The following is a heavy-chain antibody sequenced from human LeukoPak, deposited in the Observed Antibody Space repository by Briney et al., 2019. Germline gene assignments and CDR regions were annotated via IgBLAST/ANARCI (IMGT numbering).Heavy chain of an antibody. D-gene: IGHD2/OR15-2a*01. Sequence: QTGGSLRLSCAASGFSFSNYAMIWVGQAPGKRLEWVSGISGSADTTYYADSVRGRFTISRDNSKNTLYLQMNTLRAEDTAIYYCAKDRWRTTTSAFDYWGQGTLVTVSS. CDR2: ISGSADTT. CDR3: AKDRWRTTTSAFDY. J-gene: IGHJ4*02. V-gene: IGHV3-23*01. CDR1: GFSFSNYA.